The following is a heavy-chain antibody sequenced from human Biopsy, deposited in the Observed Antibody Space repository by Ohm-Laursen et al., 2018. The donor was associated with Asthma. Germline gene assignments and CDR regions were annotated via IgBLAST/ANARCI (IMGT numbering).Heavy chain of an antibody. J-gene: IGHJ3*02. Sequence: SVSLSFAAAGFSFCNFAIHWVRQAPGKGLEWVGDISKDASTQDYADSVKGRFTMARDNSKNTLDLQMNSLREEDTAVYYCVRDGTDDAFDIWGQGTVASVSS. CDR1: GFSFCNFA. CDR2: ISKDASTQ. CDR3: VRDGTDDAFDI. V-gene: IGHV3-30*01. D-gene: IGHD1-1*01.